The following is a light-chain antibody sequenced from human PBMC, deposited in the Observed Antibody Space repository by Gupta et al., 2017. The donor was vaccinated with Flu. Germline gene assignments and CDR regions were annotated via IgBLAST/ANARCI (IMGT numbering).Light chain of an antibody. Sequence: QSVLTQPPSASGTPGQRVTISCSGSSSNIGSNYVDWYHQHPGAAPKLLINNNNQRPSGVPDRFAGAKSGTTASLAISGLRSEDEADYYCAAWDDSLSGWVFGGGTKLTVL. J-gene: IGLJ3*02. CDR1: SSNIGSNY. CDR3: AAWDDSLSGWV. V-gene: IGLV1-47*02. CDR2: NNN.